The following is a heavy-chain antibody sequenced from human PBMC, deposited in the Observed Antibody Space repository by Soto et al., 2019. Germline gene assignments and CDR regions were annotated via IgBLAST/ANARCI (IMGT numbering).Heavy chain of an antibody. Sequence: EVQLLESGGGLVQPGGSLRLSCGASEFTFSTYAMIWVRQAPGKGLEWVSGISASGGTTYYADSVKGRFTLSRDNSKNTLYLQMNSLRAEDTAVYYCAKGLTGGTDYYDMDVWGKGTTVTVSS. CDR2: ISASGGTT. V-gene: IGHV3-23*01. J-gene: IGHJ6*03. CDR1: EFTFSTYA. D-gene: IGHD1-20*01. CDR3: AKGLTGGTDYYDMDV.